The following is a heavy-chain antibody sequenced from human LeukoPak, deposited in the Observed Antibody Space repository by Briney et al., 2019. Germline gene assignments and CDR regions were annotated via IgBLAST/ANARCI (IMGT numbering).Heavy chain of an antibody. CDR3: ARDNRRYDSSGYYYGDGAFDI. D-gene: IGHD3-22*01. CDR2: IGTAGDT. Sequence: GGSLRLSCAASGFTFSSYDMHWVRQATGKGLEWVSAIGTAGDTYYPGSVKGRFTISRENAKNSLYLQTNSLRAGDTAVYYCARDNRRYDSSGYYYGDGAFDIWGQGTMVTVSS. V-gene: IGHV3-13*01. CDR1: GFTFSSYD. J-gene: IGHJ3*02.